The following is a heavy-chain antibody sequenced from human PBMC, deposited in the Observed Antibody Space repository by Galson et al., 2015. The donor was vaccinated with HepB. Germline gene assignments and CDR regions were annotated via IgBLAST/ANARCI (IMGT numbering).Heavy chain of an antibody. J-gene: IGHJ6*03. CDR3: AKELTDSYYYYMDV. CDR2: ISYDGSNK. D-gene: IGHD2-15*01. Sequence: SLRLSCAASGFTFSSYGMHWVRQAPGKGLEWVAVISYDGSNKYYADSVKGRFTISRDNSKNTLYLQMNSLRAEDTAVYYCAKELTDSYYYYMDVWGKGTTVTVSS. V-gene: IGHV3-30*18. CDR1: GFTFSSYG.